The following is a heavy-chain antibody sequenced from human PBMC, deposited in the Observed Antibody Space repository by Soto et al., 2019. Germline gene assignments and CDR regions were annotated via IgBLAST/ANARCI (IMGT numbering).Heavy chain of an antibody. CDR1: GGSISSYY. CDR2: IYDSGST. D-gene: IGHD6-6*01. V-gene: IGHV4-59*01. Sequence: TSEPLSLTSTVSGGSISSYYWSWIRQPPGKGLEWIGYIYDSGSTNYNPSLKSRVTISVDTSKNQFSLKLTSVTAADTAVYYCAAPPRYWGQGTLVTVSS. CDR3: AAPPRY. J-gene: IGHJ4*02.